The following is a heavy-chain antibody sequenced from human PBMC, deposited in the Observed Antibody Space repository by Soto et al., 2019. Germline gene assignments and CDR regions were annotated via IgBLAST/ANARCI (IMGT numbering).Heavy chain of an antibody. CDR3: ASGGGVGVAGSAAFDM. V-gene: IGHV1-2*02. D-gene: IGHD3-3*01. CDR2: INPATGAA. Sequence: QLHLVQSGAVVKKPGASVTVSCSASGYPVTAYYMHWVRQAPGRGLEWMGGINPATGAAKYTQTCQGRVTMTRDTSTSTVFMELSGLTSEDTAVFYWASGGGVGVAGSAAFDMWGQGTLVTVSS. CDR1: GYPVTAYY. J-gene: IGHJ3*02.